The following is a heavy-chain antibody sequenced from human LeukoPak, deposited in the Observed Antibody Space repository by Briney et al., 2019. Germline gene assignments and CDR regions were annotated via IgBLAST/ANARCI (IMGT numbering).Heavy chain of an antibody. CDR1: GYTFTGYY. CDR2: INPNSGGT. V-gene: IGHV1-2*02. J-gene: IGHJ4*02. Sequence: ASVKVSCKASGYTFTGYYMHWVRQAPGQGLERMGWINPNSGGTNYAQKFQGRVTMTRDTSISTAYMELSRLRSDDTAVYYCARDNGGAVAGLKYYFDYWGQGTLVTVSS. D-gene: IGHD6-19*01. CDR3: ARDNGGAVAGLKYYFDY.